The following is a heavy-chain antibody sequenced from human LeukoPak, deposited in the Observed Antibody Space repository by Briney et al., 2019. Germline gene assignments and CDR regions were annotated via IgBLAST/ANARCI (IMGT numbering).Heavy chain of an antibody. CDR2: IYYTGND. D-gene: IGHD3-3*01. CDR3: ARDRRLYYDSSSGYSRGNAFDI. J-gene: IGHJ3*02. Sequence: PSETLSLTCTVSGGSFSSGGYFWSWIRQHPGKGLEWIGYIYYTGNDYYNPSLRSRVTISVDTSKSQFSLMLSSVTAADTAVYYCARDRRLYYDSSSGYSRGNAFDIWGQGTMVTVSS. CDR1: GGSFSSGGYF. V-gene: IGHV4-31*03.